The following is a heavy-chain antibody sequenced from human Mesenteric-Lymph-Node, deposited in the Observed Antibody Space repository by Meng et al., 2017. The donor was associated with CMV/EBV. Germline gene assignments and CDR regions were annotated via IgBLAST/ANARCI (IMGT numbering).Heavy chain of an antibody. V-gene: IGHV3-74*01. Sequence: AASGFTFSSYWMHWVRQAPGKGLVWVSRINTDGNSTTYADSGKGRFTISRDNAKNTLYLQMNSLRAEDTAVYFCVRDLYGSGRSFDYWGQGTLVTVSS. CDR1: GFTFSSYW. J-gene: IGHJ4*02. D-gene: IGHD3-10*01. CDR3: VRDLYGSGRSFDY. CDR2: INTDGNST.